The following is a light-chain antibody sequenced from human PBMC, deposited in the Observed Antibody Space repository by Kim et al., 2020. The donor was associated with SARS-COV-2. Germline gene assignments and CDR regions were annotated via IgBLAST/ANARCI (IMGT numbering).Light chain of an antibody. CDR1: SLRIFY. V-gene: IGLV3-19*01. J-gene: IGLJ2*01. CDR3: NSRDSTGNHS. Sequence: SSELTQDPAVSVALGQTVRITCQGDSLRIFYASWYQQKPGQAPRLVIYAKTNRPSGIPDRFSGSSSGNTASLTTTGAQAEDEADYYCNSRDSTGNHSFGG. CDR2: AKT.